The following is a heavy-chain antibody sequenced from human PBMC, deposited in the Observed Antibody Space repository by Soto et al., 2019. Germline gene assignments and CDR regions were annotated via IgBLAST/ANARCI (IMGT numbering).Heavy chain of an antibody. CDR3: AKGLYSGSYFDY. CDR1: GFTFSSYA. Sequence: LRLSCAASGFTFSSYAMTWVRQAPGKGLEWVSAISGSGGSTYYADSVKGQFTISRDNSKNTLYLQMNSLRAEDTAVYYCAKGLYSGSYFDYWGQGTLVTVSS. D-gene: IGHD1-26*01. V-gene: IGHV3-23*01. J-gene: IGHJ4*02. CDR2: ISGSGGST.